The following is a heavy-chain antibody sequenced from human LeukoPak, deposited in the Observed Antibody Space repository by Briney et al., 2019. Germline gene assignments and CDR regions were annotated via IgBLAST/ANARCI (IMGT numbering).Heavy chain of an antibody. Sequence: SQTLSLTCAISGDSVSSNSAAWNWIRQSPSRGLEWLGRTYYRSKWYNDYAVSVKSRITINPDTSKNQFSLQLNSVTPEDTAVYYCARDRWVRIAGNYYYGMDVWGQGTTVTVSS. D-gene: IGHD6-13*01. J-gene: IGHJ6*02. CDR1: GDSVSSNSAA. CDR2: TYYRSKWYN. CDR3: ARDRWVRIAGNYYYGMDV. V-gene: IGHV6-1*01.